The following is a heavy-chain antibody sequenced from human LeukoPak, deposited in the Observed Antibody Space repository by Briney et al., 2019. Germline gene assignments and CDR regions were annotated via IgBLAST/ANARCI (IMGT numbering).Heavy chain of an antibody. V-gene: IGHV3-53*01. J-gene: IGHJ4*02. CDR1: GFTVSSNY. CDR3: ARDYYGSGSYNGY. D-gene: IGHD3-10*01. CDR2: IYSGGST. Sequence: GGSLRLSCAASGFTVSSNYMSWVRQAPGKGLEWVSVIYSGGSTYYADSVKGRFTISRDNSKNTLYLQMNSLRAEDTAVYYCARDYYGSGSYNGYWGQGTLVTVSS.